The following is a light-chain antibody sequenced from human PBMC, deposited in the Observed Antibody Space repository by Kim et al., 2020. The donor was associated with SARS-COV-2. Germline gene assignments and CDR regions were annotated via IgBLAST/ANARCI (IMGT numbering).Light chain of an antibody. V-gene: IGKV1-5*03. CDR1: QTISEL. CDR3: QQYDSYPWT. J-gene: IGKJ1*01. Sequence: ASVGDRVTIPCRASQTISELFAWFQQKPGKAPKLLIYKASTLDSGVPSMFSGSGFGTDFTLTITSLQPDDFAIYYCQQYDSYPWTFGQGTKVDIK. CDR2: KAS.